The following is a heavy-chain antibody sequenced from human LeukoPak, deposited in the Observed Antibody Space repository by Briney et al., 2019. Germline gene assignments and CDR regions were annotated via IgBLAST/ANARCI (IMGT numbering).Heavy chain of an antibody. D-gene: IGHD6-19*01. J-gene: IGHJ4*02. CDR3: TREAHSGWSGY. Sequence: GGSLRLSCATSGFIFKTYWMSWVRQAPGKGLEWVAIINQDESGKFYVDSVKGRFTISRDNAKDSLYLQMNSLKTEDTAVYYCTREAHSGWSGYWGQGTLVTVSS. CDR1: GFIFKTYW. CDR2: INQDESGK. V-gene: IGHV3-7*03.